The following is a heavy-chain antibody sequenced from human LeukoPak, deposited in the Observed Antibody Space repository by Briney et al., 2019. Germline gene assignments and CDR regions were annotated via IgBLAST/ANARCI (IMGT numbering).Heavy chain of an antibody. Sequence: GGSLRLSCAASGFXFTTYGLHWVRQAPGKGLEWVAAIASNGGSEYYADSVKGRFTISRDNSKNTLFLQMNSLRPDDTAVYYCAKRGHYSINWYHYFDYWGQGTLVTVSS. V-gene: IGHV3-30*18. CDR3: AKRGHYSINWYHYFDY. CDR2: IASNGGSE. J-gene: IGHJ4*02. D-gene: IGHD6-13*01. CDR1: GFXFTTYG.